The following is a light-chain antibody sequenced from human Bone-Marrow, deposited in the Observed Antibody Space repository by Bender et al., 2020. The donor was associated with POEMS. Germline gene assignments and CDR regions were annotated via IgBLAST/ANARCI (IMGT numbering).Light chain of an antibody. CDR1: SSDVGGYNY. CDR2: EIS. CDR3: SSYTRTSRGRAYV. J-gene: IGLJ1*01. V-gene: IGLV2-8*01. Sequence: QSALTQPPSASGSPGQSVTISCTGTSSDVGGYNYVSWYQQHPGKAPKLMLYEISKRPSGVPDRFSGSKSGNTASLTISGLQAEDEADYYCSSYTRTSRGRAYVFGTGTKVTVL.